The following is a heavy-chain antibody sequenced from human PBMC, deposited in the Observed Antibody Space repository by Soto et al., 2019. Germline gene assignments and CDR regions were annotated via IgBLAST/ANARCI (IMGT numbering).Heavy chain of an antibody. CDR3: ARAGYCSSTSCYDYYYYYMDV. J-gene: IGHJ6*03. D-gene: IGHD2-2*01. V-gene: IGHV4-34*01. CDR2: INHSGST. CDR1: GGSFSGYY. Sequence: SETLSLTCAVYGGSFSGYYWSWIRQPPGKGLEWIGEINHSGSTNYNPSLKSRVTISVDTSKNQFSLKLSSVTAADTAVYYCARAGYCSSTSCYDYYYYYMDVWGKGTTVTVSS.